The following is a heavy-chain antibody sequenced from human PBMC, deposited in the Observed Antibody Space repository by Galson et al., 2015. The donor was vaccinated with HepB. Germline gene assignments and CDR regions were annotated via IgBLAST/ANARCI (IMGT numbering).Heavy chain of an antibody. Sequence: SLRLSCAVSGFTFSNYAMHWVRQAPGKGLQWVAFIWHDGSNTYYTDSVKGRFTISRDSSRNTLYLQMNSLRPEDTAVYYCAKALWANTGGESFDYWGQGTLVTVSS. CDR3: AKALWANTGGESFDY. D-gene: IGHD1-1*01. CDR1: GFTFSNYA. CDR2: IWHDGSNT. J-gene: IGHJ4*02. V-gene: IGHV3-30*02.